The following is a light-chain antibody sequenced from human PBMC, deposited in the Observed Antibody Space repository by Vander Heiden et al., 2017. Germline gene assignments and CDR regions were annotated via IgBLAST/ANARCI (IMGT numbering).Light chain of an antibody. CDR3: QQSYSAPVT. CDR2: GAS. Sequence: DVQMTQSPSSLSASVGDRVTITCRASESIRSYLNWYRQKPGKAPDLLIYGASSLHSGVPSRFSGSGSGTDFTLTIISLQPEDFATYYCQQSYSAPVTVGQGNKLEIK. V-gene: IGKV1-39*01. CDR1: ESIRSY. J-gene: IGKJ2*01.